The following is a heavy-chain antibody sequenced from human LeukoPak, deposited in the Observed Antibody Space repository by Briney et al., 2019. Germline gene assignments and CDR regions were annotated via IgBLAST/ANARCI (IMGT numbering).Heavy chain of an antibody. V-gene: IGHV3-48*02. D-gene: IGHD3-10*01. J-gene: IGHJ4*02. Sequence: GGSLRLSCAASGFTFSRYSMNSVRQAPGKGLEWVSYISTSSSTIYYADSVKGRFTISRDNAKNSLYLHMNSLRDEDTAVYYCARDGNREWFGETHFDYWGQGTLVTVSS. CDR3: ARDGNREWFGETHFDY. CDR2: ISTSSSTI. CDR1: GFTFSRYS.